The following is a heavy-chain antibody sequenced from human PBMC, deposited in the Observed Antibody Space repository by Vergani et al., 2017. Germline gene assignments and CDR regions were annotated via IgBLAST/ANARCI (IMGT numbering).Heavy chain of an antibody. V-gene: IGHV1-69*01. D-gene: IGHD2-15*01. Sequence: QVQLVQSGAEVKKPGSSVKVSCKASGGTFSSYAISWVRQAPGQGLEWMGGIIPIFGTANYAQKFQGRVTITSDESTSTAYMELSSLRSEDTAVYYCAREPRRGCNPHQTYYYYYMDVWGKGTTVTVSS. CDR3: AREPRRGCNPHQTYYYYYMDV. CDR2: IIPIFGTA. CDR1: GGTFSSYA. J-gene: IGHJ6*03.